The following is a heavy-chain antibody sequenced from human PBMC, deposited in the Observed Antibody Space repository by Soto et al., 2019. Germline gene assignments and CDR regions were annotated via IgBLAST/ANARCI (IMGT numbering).Heavy chain of an antibody. V-gene: IGHV4-4*02. J-gene: IGHJ6*02. CDR2: IYHSGST. Sequence: QVQLQESGPGLVKPSGTLSLTCAVSGGSISSSNWWSWVHQPPGKGLEWIGEIYHSGSTNYNPSLKSRVTISVDKSKNQCSLKLSSVTAADTAVYYCARAIAVAGTSDGMDVWGQGTTVTVSS. D-gene: IGHD6-19*01. CDR3: ARAIAVAGTSDGMDV. CDR1: GGSISSSNW.